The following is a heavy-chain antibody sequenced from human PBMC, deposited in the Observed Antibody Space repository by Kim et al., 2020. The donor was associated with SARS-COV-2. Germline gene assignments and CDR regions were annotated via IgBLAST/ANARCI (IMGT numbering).Heavy chain of an antibody. Sequence: YNPSLKRRVTISVDTSKNQFSLKLNSVTAADTAVYYCARGGPKSDAFDIWGQGTMVTVSS. J-gene: IGHJ3*02. V-gene: IGHV4-34*01. CDR3: ARGGPKSDAFDI.